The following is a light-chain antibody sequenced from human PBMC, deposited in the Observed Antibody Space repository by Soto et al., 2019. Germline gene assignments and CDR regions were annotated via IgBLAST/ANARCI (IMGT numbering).Light chain of an antibody. Sequence: EIQMTQSQSSLSASVGDRVTITCRASQSVGRFLNWYQQKPGKAPTVLINVASTLRSGVPSRFSGSGSGTDFTLTISRLEPEDFAVYYCQQYGSSPITFGHGTLLETK. V-gene: IGKV1-39*01. CDR3: QQYGSSPIT. CDR2: VAS. CDR1: QSVGRF. J-gene: IGKJ5*01.